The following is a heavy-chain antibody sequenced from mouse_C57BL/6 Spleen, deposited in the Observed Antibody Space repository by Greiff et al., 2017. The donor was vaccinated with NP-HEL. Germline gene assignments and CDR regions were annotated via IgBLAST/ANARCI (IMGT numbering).Heavy chain of an antibody. D-gene: IGHD2-3*01. CDR2: IYPSDSET. Sequence: QVQLKESGAELVRPGSSVKLSCKASGYTFTSYWMDWVKQRPGQGLEWIGNIYPSDSETHYNQKFKDKATLTVDKSSSTAYMQLSSLTSEDSAVYYCARAGYYPYWYFDVWGTGTTVTVSS. J-gene: IGHJ1*03. CDR3: ARAGYYPYWYFDV. V-gene: IGHV1-61*01. CDR1: GYTFTSYW.